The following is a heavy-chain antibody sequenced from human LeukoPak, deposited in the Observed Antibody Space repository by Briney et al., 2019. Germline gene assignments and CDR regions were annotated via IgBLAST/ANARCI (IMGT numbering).Heavy chain of an antibody. D-gene: IGHD6-13*01. J-gene: IGHJ5*02. CDR3: ASRRIAAAGSLSS. CDR2: IYYSGST. V-gene: IGHV4-59*12. CDR1: GGSISSYY. Sequence: SETLSLTCTVSGGSISSYYWSWIRQPPGKGLEWIGYIYYSGSTNYNPSLKSRVTISVDTSKNQFSLKLSSVTAADTAVYYCASRRIAAAGSLSSWGQGTLVTVSS.